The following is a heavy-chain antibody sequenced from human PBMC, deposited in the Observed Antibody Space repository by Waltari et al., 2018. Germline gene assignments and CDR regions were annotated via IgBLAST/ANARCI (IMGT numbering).Heavy chain of an antibody. CDR3: ARDEGGYPHWYFDL. V-gene: IGHV4-4*07. CDR2: IYTSGST. Sequence: QVQLQESGPGLVKPSETLSLTCTVSGGSISSYYWSWIRQPAGKGLEWIGRIYTSGSTNSNPPLKMRVTMSVDTSKNQFSLKLSSVTAADTAVYYCARDEGGYPHWYFDLWGRGTLVTVSS. CDR1: GGSISSYY. D-gene: IGHD5-12*01. J-gene: IGHJ2*01.